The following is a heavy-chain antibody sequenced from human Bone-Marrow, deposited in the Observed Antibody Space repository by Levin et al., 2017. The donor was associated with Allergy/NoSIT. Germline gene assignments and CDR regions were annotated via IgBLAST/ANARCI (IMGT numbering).Heavy chain of an antibody. CDR1: GFPFSAYA. V-gene: IGHV3-30*02. J-gene: IGHJ4*02. CDR3: AKDVHDVTGGY. D-gene: IGHD7-27*01. CDR2: IEKDGSKT. Sequence: GESLKISCAASGFPFSAYAMHWIRQAPGKGLEWMSRIEKDGSKTFYADSVKGRFTISRDNSKNTLFLEMSSLRAEDSAVYYCAKDVHDVTGGYWGQGTLVTVSS.